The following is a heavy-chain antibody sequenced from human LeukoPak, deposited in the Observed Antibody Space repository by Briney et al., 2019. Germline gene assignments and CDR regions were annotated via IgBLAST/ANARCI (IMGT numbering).Heavy chain of an antibody. CDR3: ARGNYYGSGSDY. Sequence: ASVKVSCKASGYTFTSYGISWVRQAPGQGLEWMGWISGYNGNTNYAQKFQGRVTMTTDTATSTVYMEVRSLRSDDTAVYYCARGNYYGSGSDYWGQGTLVTVSS. CDR1: GYTFTSYG. CDR2: ISGYNGNT. J-gene: IGHJ4*02. D-gene: IGHD3-10*01. V-gene: IGHV1-18*01.